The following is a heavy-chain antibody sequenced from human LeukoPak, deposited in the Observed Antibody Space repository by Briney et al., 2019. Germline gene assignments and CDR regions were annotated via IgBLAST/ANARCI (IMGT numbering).Heavy chain of an antibody. CDR1: GGSISSGGYY. V-gene: IGHV4-31*03. Sequence: SETLSLTCSVSGGSISSGGYYWTWIRQHPGKGLEWIGYISYSGSTYYNPSLQSRVTISVDTSKNQFSLKLSSVTAADTAVYYCASRRGEAWFDPWGQGTLVTVSS. J-gene: IGHJ5*02. CDR2: ISYSGST. CDR3: ASRRGEAWFDP. D-gene: IGHD5-24*01.